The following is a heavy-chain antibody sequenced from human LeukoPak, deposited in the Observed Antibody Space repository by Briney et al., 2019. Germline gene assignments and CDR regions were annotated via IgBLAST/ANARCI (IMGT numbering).Heavy chain of an antibody. D-gene: IGHD3-10*01. CDR1: GGSFSGYY. V-gene: IGHV4-34*01. Sequence: SETLSLTCAVYGGSFSGYYWSWIRQPPGKGLEWIGEINHSGSTNYNPSLKSRVTISVDTSKNQFSLKLSSVTAADTAVYYCASRSRGGVMNYYGSGSYPTGAFDTWGQGTMVTVSS. J-gene: IGHJ3*02. CDR3: ASRSRGGVMNYYGSGSYPTGAFDT. CDR2: INHSGST.